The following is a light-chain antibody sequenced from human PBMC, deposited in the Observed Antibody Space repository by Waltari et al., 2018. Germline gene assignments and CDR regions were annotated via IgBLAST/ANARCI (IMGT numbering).Light chain of an antibody. CDR2: EVP. CDR3: CSYAGSGIVI. Sequence: QSALTQPASVSGSPGQSLTISCTGTSSDVGKYNLVSRYQQHPGKVPKFMIYEVPKRPSGVSNRFSGSKSGNTASLTISGLQAEDEADYYCCSYAGSGIVIFGGGTKLTVL. V-gene: IGLV2-23*02. CDR1: SSDVGKYNL. J-gene: IGLJ2*01.